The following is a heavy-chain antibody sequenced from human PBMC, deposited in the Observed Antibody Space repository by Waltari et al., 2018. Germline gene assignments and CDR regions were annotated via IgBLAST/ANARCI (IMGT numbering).Heavy chain of an antibody. CDR3: ARGPQYYDFWSGWKQPRNKNWFDP. J-gene: IGHJ5*02. CDR1: GGSFSGYY. V-gene: IGHV4-34*01. CDR2: INHSGST. Sequence: QVQLQQWGAGLLKPSETLSLTCAVYGGSFSGYYWSWIRQPPGNGLGWFGEINHSGSTNYNPTLKRRVTISVDTSKNQFSLKLSSVTAADTAVYYCARGPQYYDFWSGWKQPRNKNWFDPWGQGTLVTVSS. D-gene: IGHD3-3*01.